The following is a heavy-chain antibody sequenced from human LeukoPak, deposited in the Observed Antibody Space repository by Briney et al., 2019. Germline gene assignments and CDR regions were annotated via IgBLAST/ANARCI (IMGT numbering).Heavy chain of an antibody. J-gene: IGHJ6*02. CDR1: GFSFSGYY. CDR2: IIPSSGGI. D-gene: IGHD2-8*01. Sequence: ASVKVSCKASGFSFSGYYIYWVRQAPGQGLEWMGQIIPSSGGIHYAQNFQGRVTMTRDTSISTAYMELSRLRSDDTAVYYCARTRGGLVMVNYLYYYAMDVWGQGTTVTVSS. V-gene: IGHV1-2*06. CDR3: ARTRGGLVMVNYLYYYAMDV.